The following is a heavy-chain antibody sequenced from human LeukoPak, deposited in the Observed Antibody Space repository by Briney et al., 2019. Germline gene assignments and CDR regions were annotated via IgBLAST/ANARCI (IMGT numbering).Heavy chain of an antibody. Sequence: GASVKVSCKASGYTFSSYAISWVRQAPGQGLEWMGRIIPILGIANYAQKFQGRVTITADKSTSTAYMELSSLRSEDTAVYYCARDFFPGDSSGYINWFDPWGQGTLVTVSS. V-gene: IGHV1-69*04. J-gene: IGHJ5*02. CDR2: IIPILGIA. CDR3: ARDFFPGDSSGYINWFDP. D-gene: IGHD3-22*01. CDR1: GYTFSSYA.